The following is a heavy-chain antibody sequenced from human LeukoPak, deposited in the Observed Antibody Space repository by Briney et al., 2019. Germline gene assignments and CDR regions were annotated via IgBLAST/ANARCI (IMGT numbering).Heavy chain of an antibody. CDR3: ATNSNYQYYFDY. CDR2: IIPIFGTA. D-gene: IGHD4-11*01. J-gene: IGHJ4*02. Sequence: SVKVSCKASGGTFSIYAISWVRQAPGQGLEWMGGIIPIFGTANYAQKFQGRVTITADESTSTAYMELSSLRSEDTAVYYCATNSNYQYYFDYWGQGTLVTVSS. V-gene: IGHV1-69*13. CDR1: GGTFSIYA.